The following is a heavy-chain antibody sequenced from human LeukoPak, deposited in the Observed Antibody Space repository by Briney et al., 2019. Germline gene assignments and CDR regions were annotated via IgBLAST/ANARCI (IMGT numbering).Heavy chain of an antibody. CDR2: FYFSRGT. D-gene: IGHD3-22*01. Sequence: SETLSLNCTVSGGFISGYYWSWIRQPPGTRLLSIVYFYFSRGTNYNPSLKSRVTISVDTSKNQFSLKLSSVTAADTAVYYCAREATGTGDSSGYYPQDAFDIWGQGTMVTVSS. CDR3: AREATGTGDSSGYYPQDAFDI. J-gene: IGHJ3*02. CDR1: GGFISGYY. V-gene: IGHV4-59*01.